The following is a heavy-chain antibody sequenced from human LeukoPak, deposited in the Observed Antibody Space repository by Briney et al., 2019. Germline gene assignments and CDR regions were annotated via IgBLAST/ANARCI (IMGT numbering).Heavy chain of an antibody. CDR2: ISHSGST. J-gene: IGHJ4*02. Sequence: SETLSLTCTVYGWSSSGYNGSWIRQPPGKGLEWIGQISHSGSTYYNPSLKSRVTMSVDSSNNQFSLQLTSVTAADTAIYYCANMIRGLDYWGQGALVTVSS. CDR1: GWSSSGYN. V-gene: IGHV4-34*01. CDR3: ANMIRGLDY. D-gene: IGHD3-10*01.